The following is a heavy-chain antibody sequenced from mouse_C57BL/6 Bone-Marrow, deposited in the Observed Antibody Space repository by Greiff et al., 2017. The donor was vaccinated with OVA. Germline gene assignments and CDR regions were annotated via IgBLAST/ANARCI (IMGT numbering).Heavy chain of an antibody. CDR1: GYSFTSDY. Sequence: DVKLQESGPGLAKPSQSLSLSCSVTGYSFTSDYWNWIRKFPGNKLEYMGYISCSGSTYYYPPLKSRISISRDTSKNQYYLQLNSVTTEDTVTYYCARNYGSSYDAMDYWGQGTSVTVSS. D-gene: IGHD1-1*01. CDR2: ISCSGST. J-gene: IGHJ4*01. CDR3: ARNYGSSYDAMDY. V-gene: IGHV3-8*01.